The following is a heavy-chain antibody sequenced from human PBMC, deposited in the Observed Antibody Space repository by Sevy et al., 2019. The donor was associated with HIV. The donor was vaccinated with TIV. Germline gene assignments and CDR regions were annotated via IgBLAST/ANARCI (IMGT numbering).Heavy chain of an antibody. CDR3: AKESGKYLGGNIDC. Sequence: GGSLRLSCAASGFTFTIYAMTWVRQAPGKGLEWVSGISGSGDTTYYADSGKGRFTISRDNSKNTLYLQMNSLRAEDTAVYYCAKESGKYLGGNIDCWGQGTLVTVSS. CDR2: ISGSGDTT. V-gene: IGHV3-23*01. CDR1: GFTFTIYA. J-gene: IGHJ4*02. D-gene: IGHD1-26*01.